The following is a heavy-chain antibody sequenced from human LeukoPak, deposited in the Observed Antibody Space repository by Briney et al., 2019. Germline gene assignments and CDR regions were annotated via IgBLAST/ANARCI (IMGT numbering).Heavy chain of an antibody. V-gene: IGHV3-23*01. Sequence: GGSLRLSCAASGFTFSSYAMSWVRQAPGKGLEWVSAISGSGGSTYYADSVKGRFTIYRDNSKNTLYLQMNSLRAEDTAVYYCAKGPDPYYDFWSVDYWGQGTLVTVSS. CDR1: GFTFSSYA. CDR3: AKGPDPYYDFWSVDY. D-gene: IGHD3-3*01. J-gene: IGHJ4*02. CDR2: ISGSGGST.